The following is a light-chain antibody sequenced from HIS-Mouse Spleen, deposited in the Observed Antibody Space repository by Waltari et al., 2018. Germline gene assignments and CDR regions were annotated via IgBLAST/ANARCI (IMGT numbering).Light chain of an antibody. CDR2: EDS. J-gene: IGLJ2*01. CDR3: YSTDSSGNHRV. V-gene: IGLV3-10*01. Sequence: SYELTQPPSVSVSPGQTARTTCAGDALPKQYAYWYQQKSGQAPVLVIYEDSKRPAGTPERFYGSSSGTMATLTISGAQVEDEADYYCYSTDSSGNHRVFGGGTKLTVL. CDR1: ALPKQY.